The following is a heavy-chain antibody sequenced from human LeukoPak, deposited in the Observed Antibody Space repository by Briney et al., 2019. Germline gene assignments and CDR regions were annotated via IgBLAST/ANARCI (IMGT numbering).Heavy chain of an antibody. CDR3: AKLPRDTAPDY. V-gene: IGHV3-30*18. Sequence: GRSLRLSCAASGFTFSSYGMHWVRQAPGKGLEWVAVISYDGSNKYYADSVKGRFTISRDNSKNTLYLQMNSPRAEDTAVYYCAKLPRDTAPDYWGQGTLVTVSS. D-gene: IGHD5-18*01. J-gene: IGHJ4*02. CDR1: GFTFSSYG. CDR2: ISYDGSNK.